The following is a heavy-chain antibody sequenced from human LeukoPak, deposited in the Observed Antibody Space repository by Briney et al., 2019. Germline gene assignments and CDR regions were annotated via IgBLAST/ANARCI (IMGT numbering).Heavy chain of an antibody. J-gene: IGHJ4*02. CDR3: ARGVLAAAGSSFDY. CDR1: GYTFTGYY. D-gene: IGHD6-13*01. V-gene: IGHV1-2*04. Sequence: ASVKVSCKASGYTFTGYYMHWVRQAPGQGLEWMGWINPNSGGTNYAQKFQGWVTMTRDTSISTAYMELSRLRSDDTAVYCCARGVLAAAGSSFDYWGQGTLVTVSS. CDR2: INPNSGGT.